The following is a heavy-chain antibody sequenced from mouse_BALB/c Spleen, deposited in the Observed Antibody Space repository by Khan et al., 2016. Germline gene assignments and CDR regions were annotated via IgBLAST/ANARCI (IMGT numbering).Heavy chain of an antibody. D-gene: IGHD2-13*01. CDR1: GYTFTNYG. CDR3: AIGGDYGGFAS. CDR2: INTYTGEP. V-gene: IGHV9-3-1*01. J-gene: IGHJ3*01. Sequence: QIQLVQSGPELKKPGETVKISCKASGYTFTNYGMNWVKQAPGKGLKWMGWINTYTGEPTYADDFKGRFAFSLQTSASTAYLQINKLKNEDTATYFCAIGGDYGGFASWGQGTLVTVSA.